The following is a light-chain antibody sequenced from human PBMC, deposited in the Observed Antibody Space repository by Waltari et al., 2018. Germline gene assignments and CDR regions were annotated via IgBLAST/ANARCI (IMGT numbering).Light chain of an antibody. J-gene: IGKJ4*01. CDR3: QQSFSTRALT. CDR2: ATS. V-gene: IGKV1-39*01. Sequence: DIQMTQSPSSLSASVGDGVTITCRASRDIETYLNWYQHKPGTAPKLLIYATSSLQSGVPSRFSGSGSETEFTLTISSLQPEDFATYYCQQSFSTRALTFGGGTRVEV. CDR1: RDIETY.